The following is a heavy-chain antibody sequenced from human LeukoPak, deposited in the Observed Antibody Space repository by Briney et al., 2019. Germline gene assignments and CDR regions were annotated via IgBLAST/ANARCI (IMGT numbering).Heavy chain of an antibody. CDR3: ARDRVYDYVGGAFDI. J-gene: IGHJ3*02. Sequence: GGSLRLSCAASGFTVSSKYMNWVRQAPGKGLEWVSVIYSGDSTYYADSVKGRFTISRDNAKNSLYLQMNSLRAEDTAVYYCARDRVYDYVGGAFDIWGQGTMVTVSS. D-gene: IGHD3-16*01. V-gene: IGHV3-53*01. CDR1: GFTVSSKY. CDR2: IYSGDST.